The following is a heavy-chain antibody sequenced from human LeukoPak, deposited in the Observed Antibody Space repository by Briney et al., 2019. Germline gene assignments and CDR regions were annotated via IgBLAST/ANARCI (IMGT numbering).Heavy chain of an antibody. CDR1: GFTFSTFA. Sequence: PGGSLRLSCAASGFTFSTFAMIWVRQPPGKGLEWVSAISGSGGSTYYADSVKGRFTISRDNSKNTLYLQMNSLRAEDTAVYYCAKVGIIAARLGYFDYWGQGTLVTVSS. CDR3: AKVGIIAARLGYFDY. J-gene: IGHJ4*02. D-gene: IGHD6-6*01. V-gene: IGHV3-23*01. CDR2: ISGSGGST.